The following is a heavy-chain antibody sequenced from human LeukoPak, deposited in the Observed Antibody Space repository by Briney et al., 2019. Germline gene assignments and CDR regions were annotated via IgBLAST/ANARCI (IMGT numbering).Heavy chain of an antibody. CDR3: ARDAARVITAGGPDY. J-gene: IGHJ4*02. CDR1: GYTFASYG. CDR2: ISAFDYNT. Sequence: ASVKVSCKASGYTFASYGISWVRQAPGQGLEWMGWISAFDYNTKYAQNLQGRVTMTTDTSTSTAYMELRSLTSDDTALYYCARDAARVITAGGPDYWGQGTPVTVSS. D-gene: IGHD6-13*01. V-gene: IGHV1-18*01.